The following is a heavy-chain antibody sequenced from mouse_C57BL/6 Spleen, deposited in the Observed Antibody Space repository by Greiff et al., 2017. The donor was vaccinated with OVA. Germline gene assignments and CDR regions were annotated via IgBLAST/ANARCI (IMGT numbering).Heavy chain of an antibody. Sequence: QVQLQQPGAELVKPGASVKMSCTASGYTFTSYWITWVKQRPGQGLEWIGDLYPGSGSTNYNEKFKSKATLTVDTSSSTAYMQLSSLTSEDSADYYCAKWDTTVVARYAMDYWGQGTSVTVTS. D-gene: IGHD1-1*01. CDR1: GYTFTSYW. J-gene: IGHJ4*01. CDR2: LYPGSGST. CDR3: AKWDTTVVARYAMDY. V-gene: IGHV1-55*01.